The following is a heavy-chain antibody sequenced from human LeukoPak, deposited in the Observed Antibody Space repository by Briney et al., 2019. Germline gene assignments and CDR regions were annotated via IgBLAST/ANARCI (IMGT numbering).Heavy chain of an antibody. CDR2: ISYDGSKK. CDR1: GFTFSSYG. V-gene: IGHV3-30*18. CDR3: AKTLQDPGYGVFDY. J-gene: IGHJ4*02. Sequence: GGSLRLSCAASGFTFSSYGMHWVRQAPGKGLEWVAVISYDGSKKYYADSVKGRFTIFRDNSKNTLYLQMNSLRAEDTAVYYCAKTLQDPGYGVFDYWGQGTLVTVSS. D-gene: IGHD5-12*01.